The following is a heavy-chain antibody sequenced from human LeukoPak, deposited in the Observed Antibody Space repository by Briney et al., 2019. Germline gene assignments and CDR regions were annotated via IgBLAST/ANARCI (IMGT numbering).Heavy chain of an antibody. Sequence: PSETLSLTCTVSGGSISSYYWSWIRQPPGKGLEWIGYIYYSGSTNYNPSLKSRVTISVDTSKNQFSLKLSSVTAADTAVYYCAREGSSGYQFHWFDPWGQGTLVTVSS. CDR1: GGSISSYY. D-gene: IGHD5-12*01. CDR3: AREGSSGYQFHWFDP. V-gene: IGHV4-59*01. CDR2: IYYSGST. J-gene: IGHJ5*02.